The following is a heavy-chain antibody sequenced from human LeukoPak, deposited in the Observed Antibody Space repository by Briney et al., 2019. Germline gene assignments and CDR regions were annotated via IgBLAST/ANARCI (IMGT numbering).Heavy chain of an antibody. D-gene: IGHD3-22*01. Sequence: SETLSLTCTVSGGCISSSSYYWGWIRQPPGKGLEWIGSIYHSGSTYYNPSLKSRVTISVDTSKNQFSLKLSSVTAADTAVYYCARSPPTYYYDSSGYYYTYYFDYWGQGTLVTVSS. CDR2: IYHSGST. V-gene: IGHV4-39*07. CDR1: GGCISSSSYY. J-gene: IGHJ4*02. CDR3: ARSPPTYYYDSSGYYYTYYFDY.